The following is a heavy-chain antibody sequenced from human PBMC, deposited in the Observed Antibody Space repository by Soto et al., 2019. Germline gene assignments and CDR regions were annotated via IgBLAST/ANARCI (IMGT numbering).Heavy chain of an antibody. CDR2: INSDGSGT. CDR1: GFTFSSHW. CDR3: ARDRGIQLWPHYGMDV. J-gene: IGHJ6*02. D-gene: IGHD5-18*01. V-gene: IGHV3-74*01. Sequence: PGGSLRLSCAASGFTFSSHWMHWVRQAPGKGLVWVSRINSDGSGTSYADSVKGRFTISRDNAKNTLYLQMNSLRAEDTALYYCARDRGIQLWPHYGMDVWGQGTTVTVSS.